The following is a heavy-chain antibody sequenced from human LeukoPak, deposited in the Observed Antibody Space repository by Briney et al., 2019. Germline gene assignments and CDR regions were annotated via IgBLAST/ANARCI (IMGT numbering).Heavy chain of an antibody. CDR3: ARHGKDSSGYSGHWYFDL. V-gene: IGHV4-61*08. J-gene: IGHJ2*01. CDR2: IYSSGSS. CDR1: GGSISSGGYY. Sequence: PSETLSLTCTVSGGSISSGGYYWSWVRQPPGKGLEWIGYIYSSGSSDYNPSLKSRVTMSVDTSKNQFSLKVTSVTAADTAMYYCARHGKDSSGYSGHWYFDLWGRGTLVTVSS. D-gene: IGHD3-22*01.